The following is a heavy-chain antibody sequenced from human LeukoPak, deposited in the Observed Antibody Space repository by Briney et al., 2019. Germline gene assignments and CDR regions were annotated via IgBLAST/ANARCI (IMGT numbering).Heavy chain of an antibody. J-gene: IGHJ4*02. CDR2: IYHSGST. D-gene: IGHD2-21*01. CDR1: GYSISSGYY. CDR3: ARLCCGPLGY. Sequence: PSETLSLTCAVSGYSISSGYYWGWIRQPPGKGLEWIRSIYHSGSTYYNPSLKSRVTISVDTSKNQFSLKLSSVTAADTAVYYCARLCCGPLGYWGQGTLVTVSS. V-gene: IGHV4-38-2*01.